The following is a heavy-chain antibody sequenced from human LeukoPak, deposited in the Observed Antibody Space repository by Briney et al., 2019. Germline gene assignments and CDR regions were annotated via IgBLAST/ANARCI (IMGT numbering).Heavy chain of an antibody. CDR2: ISYDGSNK. CDR3: ARVLGGCLDY. V-gene: IGHV3-30*03. Sequence: SGGSLRLSCAASGFTFSSYGMHWVRQAPGKGLEWVAVISYDGSNKYYADSVKGRFTISRDNSKNTLYLQMNSLRAEDTAVYYCARVLGGCLDYWGQGTLVTVS. D-gene: IGHD2-15*01. J-gene: IGHJ4*02. CDR1: GFTFSSYG.